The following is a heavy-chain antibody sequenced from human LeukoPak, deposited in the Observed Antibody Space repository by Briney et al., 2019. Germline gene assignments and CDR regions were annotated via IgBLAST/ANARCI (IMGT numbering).Heavy chain of an antibody. V-gene: IGHV4-4*07. D-gene: IGHD1-26*01. J-gene: IGHJ4*02. Sequence: PSETLSLTCTVSGGSISSYYWSWLRQPAGKGLEWIGRIYSSGSTNYNPSLKSRVTMSVDTSKNQFSLKLSSVTAADTAVYYCARVSRDSGSYSTQYYFDYWGQGTLVTVSS. CDR1: GGSISSYY. CDR2: IYSSGST. CDR3: ARVSRDSGSYSTQYYFDY.